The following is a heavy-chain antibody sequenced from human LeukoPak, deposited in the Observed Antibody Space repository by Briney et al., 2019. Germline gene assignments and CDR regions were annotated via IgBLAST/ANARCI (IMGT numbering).Heavy chain of an antibody. CDR3: ARRSSGWIFDY. J-gene: IGHJ4*02. Sequence: GGSLRLSCAASGFTFSSYAMSWVRQAPGKGLEWVSAISGSGGSTYYADSVKGRFTISRDNSKNTLFLQMNSLRAEDTAVYYCARRSSGWIFDYWGQGTLVTVSS. V-gene: IGHV3-23*01. CDR1: GFTFSSYA. CDR2: ISGSGGST. D-gene: IGHD6-19*01.